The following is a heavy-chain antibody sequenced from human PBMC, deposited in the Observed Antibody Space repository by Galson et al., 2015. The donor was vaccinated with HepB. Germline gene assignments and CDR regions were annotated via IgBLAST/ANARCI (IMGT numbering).Heavy chain of an antibody. CDR1: GGSITTSNW. J-gene: IGHJ3*02. D-gene: IGHD2-21*01. V-gene: IGHV4-4*02. Sequence: ETLSLTCAVSGGSITTSNWWSWVRQPPGRGLEWIGEIYHTGSTNYNLSLKSRVTLSVDKSKNEFSLILTSVTAADTAVYYCARDRGGIVLEASGTSPIDAFDIWGQGTMVTVSS. CDR3: ARDRGGIVLEASGTSPIDAFDI. CDR2: IYHTGST.